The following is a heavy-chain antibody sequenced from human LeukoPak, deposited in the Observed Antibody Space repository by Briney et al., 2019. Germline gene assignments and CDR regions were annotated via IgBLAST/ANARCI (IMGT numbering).Heavy chain of an antibody. CDR1: GFTVSGLC. Sequence: GGSLRLSCAASGFTVSGLCMSWVRQAPGKGLEWVAFLYTGDNTYYADSVKDRFTISRDNSKNTEYLQMNNLRVEDTAVYYCARDGGLGSPLGGHFYYGMDVWGQGATVTVS. D-gene: IGHD3-10*01. V-gene: IGHV3-66*01. CDR2: LYTGDNT. CDR3: ARDGGLGSPLGGHFYYGMDV. J-gene: IGHJ6*02.